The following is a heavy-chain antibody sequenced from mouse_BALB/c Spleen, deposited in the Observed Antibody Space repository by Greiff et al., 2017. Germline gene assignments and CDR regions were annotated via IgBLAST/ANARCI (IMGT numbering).Heavy chain of an antibody. V-gene: IGHV5-6-5*01. CDR1: GFTFSSYA. J-gene: IGHJ4*01. D-gene: IGHD2-1*01. CDR3: ARGGGNYPYAMDY. CDR2: ISSGGST. Sequence: EVQVVESGGGLVKPGGSLKLSCAASGFTFSSYAMSWVRQTPEKRLEWVASISSGGSTYYPDSVKGRFTISRDNARNILYLQMSSLRSEDTAMYYCARGGGNYPYAMDYWGQGTSVTVSS.